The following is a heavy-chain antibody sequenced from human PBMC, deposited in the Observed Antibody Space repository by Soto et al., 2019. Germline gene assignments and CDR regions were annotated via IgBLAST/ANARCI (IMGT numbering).Heavy chain of an antibody. CDR1: GFTFSSYW. Sequence: EVQLVESGGGLVQPGGSLRLSCAASGFTFSSYWMTWVRQAPGKGLEWVANIKQDGSAKYYVDSVKGRFTISRDNAKNSLYLQMNSLRADDTAVYYCARWLKTCGWYVLLEGSFDYWGQGTLVTVSS. J-gene: IGHJ4*02. CDR2: IKQDGSAK. CDR3: ARWLKTCGWYVLLEGSFDY. V-gene: IGHV3-7*01. D-gene: IGHD6-19*01.